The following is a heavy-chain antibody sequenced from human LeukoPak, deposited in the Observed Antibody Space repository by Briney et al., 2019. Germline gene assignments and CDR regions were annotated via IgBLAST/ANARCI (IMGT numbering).Heavy chain of an antibody. Sequence: SQTLSLTCAVSGASISGGGYSWSWIRQPPGKGLEWIGYIYRSGSTSYTPSLESRVTISLDRSKNQLSLGLPSLTAAATAVSFCVREDSSTYSGQVDYWGQGTLVTVSS. J-gene: IGHJ4*02. CDR3: VREDSSTYSGQVDY. CDR1: GASISGGGYS. D-gene: IGHD2-2*01. CDR2: IYRSGST. V-gene: IGHV4-30-2*01.